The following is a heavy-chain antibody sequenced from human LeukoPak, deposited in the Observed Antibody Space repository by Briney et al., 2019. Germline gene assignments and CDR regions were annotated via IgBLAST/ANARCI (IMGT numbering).Heavy chain of an antibody. Sequence: ALVKVSCKASGYTFTGYYMHWVRQAPGQGLEWMGWINPNSGGSNYAQKFQGRVTMTRDMSTSTVYMELSSLRSEDTAVYYCARAIFGVVSTLDYWGQGTLVTVS. CDR2: INPNSGGS. D-gene: IGHD3-3*01. CDR1: GYTFTGYY. V-gene: IGHV1-2*02. J-gene: IGHJ4*02. CDR3: ARAIFGVVSTLDY.